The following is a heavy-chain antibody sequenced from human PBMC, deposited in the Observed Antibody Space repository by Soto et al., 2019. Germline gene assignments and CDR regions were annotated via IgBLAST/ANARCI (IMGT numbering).Heavy chain of an antibody. J-gene: IGHJ6*02. CDR3: ARDRGGRGTRPYYYGMDV. CDR2: IYYSGST. D-gene: IGHD3-10*01. V-gene: IGHV4-61*01. Sequence: SETLSLTCTVSGGSVSSGSYYWSWIRQPPGKGLEWIGYIYYSGSTNYNPSLKSRVTISVDTSKNQFSLKLSSVTAADTAVYYCARDRGGRGTRPYYYGMDVWGQGTTVTVSS. CDR1: GGSVSSGSYY.